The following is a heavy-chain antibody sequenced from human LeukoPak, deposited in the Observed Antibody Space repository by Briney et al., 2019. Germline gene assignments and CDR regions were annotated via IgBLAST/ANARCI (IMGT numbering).Heavy chain of an antibody. CDR2: IFYSGST. CDR1: GGSISTSSYY. D-gene: IGHD4-17*01. J-gene: IGHJ4*02. Sequence: SSETLSLTCTVSGGSISTSSYYWGWIRQSPGKGLEWIGSIFYSGSTYYNPSLKSRVTISVDTSKNQFSLKLSSVTAADTAVYYCASSPAYGDYEGYYFDYWGQGTLVTVSS. V-gene: IGHV4-39*07. CDR3: ASSPAYGDYEGYYFDY.